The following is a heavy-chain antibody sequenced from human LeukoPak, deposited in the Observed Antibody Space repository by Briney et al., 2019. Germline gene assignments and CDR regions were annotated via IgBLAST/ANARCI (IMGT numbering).Heavy chain of an antibody. Sequence: GESLKISCKGSGYSFTSYWIGWVRQMPGKGLEWMGIIYSGDSDTRYSPSFQGQVTISADKSISTAYLQWSSLKASDTAMYYCARYSGSYSNGMDVWGQGTTVTVSS. CDR3: ARYSGSYSNGMDV. J-gene: IGHJ6*02. V-gene: IGHV5-51*01. CDR1: GYSFTSYW. CDR2: IYSGDSDT. D-gene: IGHD1-26*01.